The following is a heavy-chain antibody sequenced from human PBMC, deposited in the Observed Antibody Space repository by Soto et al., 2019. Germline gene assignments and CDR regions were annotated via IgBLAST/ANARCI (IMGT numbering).Heavy chain of an antibody. CDR2: MSHSGGT. J-gene: IGHJ3*02. Sequence: QVQLQQWGAGLLKPSETLSLTCAVYGGFVSSGSYYWSWIRQPPGKGLEWIGEMSHSGGTPFNPSLRSRVTMSVDTSKNQFSLKMSSLTAADTALYYCARVERGTATTVVDAFDIWGPGTMVTVSS. CDR3: ARVERGTATTVVDAFDI. D-gene: IGHD1-1*01. V-gene: IGHV4-34*01. CDR1: GGFVSSGSYY.